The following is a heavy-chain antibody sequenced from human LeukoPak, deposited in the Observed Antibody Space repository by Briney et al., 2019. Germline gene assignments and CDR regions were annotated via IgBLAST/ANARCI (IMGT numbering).Heavy chain of an antibody. D-gene: IGHD3-22*01. Sequence: ASVKVSCKASGYTFTSYGISWVRQATGQGLEWMGWMNPNSGNTGYAQKFQGRVTMTRNTSISTAYMELSSLRSEDTAVYYCARGQDDSSGYPTEVDYWGQGTLVTVSS. CDR3: ARGQDDSSGYPTEVDY. J-gene: IGHJ4*02. CDR2: MNPNSGNT. V-gene: IGHV1-8*02. CDR1: GYTFTSYG.